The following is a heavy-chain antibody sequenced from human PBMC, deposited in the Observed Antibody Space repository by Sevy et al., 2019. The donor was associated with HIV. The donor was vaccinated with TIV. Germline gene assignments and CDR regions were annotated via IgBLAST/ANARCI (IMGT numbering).Heavy chain of an antibody. V-gene: IGHV3-30*04. J-gene: IGHJ5*02. CDR2: ISHDGRNNK. Sequence: GGSLRLSCAASGFTFSEFGMHWVRQAPGKGLEWVAVISHDGRNNKYNADSVKGRFTISRDNSKNTLYLQMNSLRADGKGIFFRGGGKGEILKSAFKSWGQGTLVTVSS. D-gene: IGHD3-9*01. CDR3: GGGKGEILKSAFKS. CDR1: GFTFSEFG.